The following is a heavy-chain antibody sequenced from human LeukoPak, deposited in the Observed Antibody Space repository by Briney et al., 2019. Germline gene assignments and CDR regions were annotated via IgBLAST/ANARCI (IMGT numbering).Heavy chain of an antibody. J-gene: IGHJ4*02. Sequence: GGSLRLSCAASGFTFSSYAMSWVRQAPGKGLEWVSAISGSGGSTYYADSVKGRFTISRDNSKNTLYLQMNSLRAEDTAVYYCAKSPIPSLLWFGELSYYFDYWGQGTPVTVSS. V-gene: IGHV3-23*01. CDR2: ISGSGGST. CDR1: GFTFSSYA. D-gene: IGHD3-10*01. CDR3: AKSPIPSLLWFGELSYYFDY.